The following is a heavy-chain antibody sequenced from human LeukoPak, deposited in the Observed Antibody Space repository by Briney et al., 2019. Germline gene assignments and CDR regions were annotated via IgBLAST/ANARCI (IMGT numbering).Heavy chain of an antibody. CDR1: GYTLTELS. Sequence: ASVKDSCMLSGYTLTELSMHCVRQAPGQGLEWMGWINPNSGGTNYAQKYQGRVTMTRDTSISTAYMELSRLRSDDTGVYYCAGVGAMYWSQGALVTVSS. CDR3: AGVGAMY. D-gene: IGHD1-26*01. V-gene: IGHV1-2*02. CDR2: INPNSGGT. J-gene: IGHJ4*02.